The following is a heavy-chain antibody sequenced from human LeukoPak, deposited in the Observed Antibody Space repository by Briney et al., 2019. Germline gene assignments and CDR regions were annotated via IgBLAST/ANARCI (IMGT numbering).Heavy chain of an antibody. CDR1: GFTFSSNA. Sequence: GGSLRLSCAASGFTFSSNAMSWVRQAPGKGLEWVSAISGSGGSTYYADSVKGRFTISRDNSKNTLYLQMNSLRAEDTAVYYCAKVFYPAAGTGRVDFPFDYWGQGTLVTVSS. D-gene: IGHD6-13*01. CDR3: AKVFYPAAGTGRVDFPFDY. CDR2: ISGSGGST. J-gene: IGHJ4*02. V-gene: IGHV3-23*01.